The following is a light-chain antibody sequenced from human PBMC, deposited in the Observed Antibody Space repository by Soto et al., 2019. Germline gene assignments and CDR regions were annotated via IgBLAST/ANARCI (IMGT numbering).Light chain of an antibody. CDR1: QTVLHGSNY. J-gene: IGKJ1*01. V-gene: IGKV4-1*01. CDR2: WAS. CDR3: QQYYTTPVT. Sequence: DIVMTQSPDSLAVSLGERATINCKSSQTVLHGSNYLAWYQQKLGQSPKLLIYWASTRESGVPDRFSGSGSGTDFTLTINTLQAEDVAISYCQQYYTTPVTFGQGTKVEIK.